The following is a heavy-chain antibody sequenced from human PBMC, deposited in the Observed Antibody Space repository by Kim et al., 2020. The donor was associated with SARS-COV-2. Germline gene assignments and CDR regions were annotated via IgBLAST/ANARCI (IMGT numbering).Heavy chain of an antibody. J-gene: IGHJ1*01. D-gene: IGHD2-15*01. Sequence: YYGDSAKGQFTISRDSAKDTLYLQTNSLRGEDTAMYYCTKEGGSGKYLQHWGQGTLVTVSP. V-gene: IGHV3-23*01. CDR3: TKEGGSGKYLQH.